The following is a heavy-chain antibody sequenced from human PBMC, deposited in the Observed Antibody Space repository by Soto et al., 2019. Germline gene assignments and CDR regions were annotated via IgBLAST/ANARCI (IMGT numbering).Heavy chain of an antibody. J-gene: IGHJ4*02. CDR3: AHIVVAGLGYYFDY. D-gene: IGHD6-19*01. CDR2: IYWDDDK. Sequence: QITLKESGPTLVKPTQTLTLTCTFSWFSLSSTSMAVGWIRQPPGKALEWLALIYWDDDKRYSPFLKSRITITKDTSKIQVVLTTSNMDPVDTARYYCAHIVVAGLGYYFDYWGQGTLVTVSS. V-gene: IGHV2-5*02. CDR1: WFSLSSTSMA.